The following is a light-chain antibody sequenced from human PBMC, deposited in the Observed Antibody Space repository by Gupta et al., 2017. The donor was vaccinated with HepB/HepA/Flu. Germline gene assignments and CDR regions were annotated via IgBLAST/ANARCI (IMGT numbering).Light chain of an antibody. CDR2: DVT. Sequence: QSALTPPASVSGSPGQSITISCTGPSSDIGNFNYVSWYQQHPGKAPKLMIYDVTNRPSGVSNRFSGSKSGNTASLIISGLLAEDEADYYCNSYSSSNTLFVFGTGTKVTVL. V-gene: IGLV2-14*03. CDR3: NSYSSSNTLFV. CDR1: SSDIGNFNY. J-gene: IGLJ1*01.